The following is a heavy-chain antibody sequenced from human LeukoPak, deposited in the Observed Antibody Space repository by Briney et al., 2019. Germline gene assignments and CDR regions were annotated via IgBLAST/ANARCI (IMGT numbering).Heavy chain of an antibody. CDR3: ARHEAAPGGGYYGMDV. D-gene: IGHD2-15*01. Sequence: SETLSLTCSVSGTSISSSSHYWGWIRQPPGTGLEWLGTTYYSGSTHYNSSLKSRITMSVDTSKNQVSLKLSSVTAADTAVYYCARHEAAPGGGYYGMDVWGQGTTVTVSS. J-gene: IGHJ6*02. CDR2: TYYSGST. V-gene: IGHV4-39*01. CDR1: GTSISSSSHY.